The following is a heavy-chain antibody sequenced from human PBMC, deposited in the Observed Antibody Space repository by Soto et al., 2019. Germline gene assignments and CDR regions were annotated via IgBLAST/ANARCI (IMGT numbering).Heavy chain of an antibody. CDR3: AIEDRSYTAMVSFDY. J-gene: IGHJ4*02. D-gene: IGHD5-18*01. Sequence: QVQLVQSGAEVKKPGSSVKVSCKASGGTFSSYTISWVRQAPGQGLEWMGRIIPILGIANYAQKFQGRGTITADKSTSTAYMELSSLRSEDRAVYYCAIEDRSYTAMVSFDYWGQGTLVTVSS. CDR2: IIPILGIA. V-gene: IGHV1-69*02. CDR1: GGTFSSYT.